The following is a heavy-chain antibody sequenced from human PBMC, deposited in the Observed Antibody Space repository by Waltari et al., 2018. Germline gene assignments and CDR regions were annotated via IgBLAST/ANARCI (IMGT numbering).Heavy chain of an antibody. D-gene: IGHD6-13*01. CDR3: ARDLGSSWYRDAILGDYHYGMDV. CDR1: GGTFSSYD. J-gene: IGHJ6*02. CDR2: IIPIFGTA. V-gene: IGHV1-69*05. Sequence: QVQLVQSGAAVKKPGSSVKVSCKASGGTFSSYDISWVRQAPGQGLEWMGGIIPIFGTANYAQMLQSRVSITTDDSTSTAYMELSSLRSEDTAVYYWARDLGSSWYRDAILGDYHYGMDVWGQGTTVTVSS.